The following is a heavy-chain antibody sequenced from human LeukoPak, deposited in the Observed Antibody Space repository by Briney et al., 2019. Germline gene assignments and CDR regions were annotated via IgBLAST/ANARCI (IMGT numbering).Heavy chain of an antibody. CDR1: GYTFTSYD. CDR3: ARCITGTTSAVYMDV. V-gene: IGHV1-8*03. Sequence: ASVKVSCKASGYTFTSYDINWVRQATGQGLEWMGWMNPNSGNTGYAQKFQGRVTITTDESTSTAYMELSSLRSEDTAVYYCARCITGTTSAVYMDVWGKGTTVTVSS. D-gene: IGHD1-7*01. J-gene: IGHJ6*03. CDR2: MNPNSGNT.